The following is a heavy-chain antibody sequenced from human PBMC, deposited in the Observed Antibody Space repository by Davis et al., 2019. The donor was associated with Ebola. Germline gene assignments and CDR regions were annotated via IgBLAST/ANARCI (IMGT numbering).Heavy chain of an antibody. Sequence: GESLKISCAASGFIFSSYAMSWLHQPPEKRLEWVSIVSGSGDSRYYANSVRGRFTISSDNSKHTLYLDVTTLRAEDTAVYYCAKGGYDSSGYYSVLDYWGPGTLVTVSS. J-gene: IGHJ4*02. CDR3: AKGGYDSSGYYSVLDY. D-gene: IGHD3-22*01. CDR1: GFIFSSYA. CDR2: VSGSGDSR. V-gene: IGHV3-23*01.